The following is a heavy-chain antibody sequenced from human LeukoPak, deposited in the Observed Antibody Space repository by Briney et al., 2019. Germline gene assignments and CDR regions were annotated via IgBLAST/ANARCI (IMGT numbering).Heavy chain of an antibody. CDR2: MHYSGAT. V-gene: IGHV4-39*01. Sequence: PSETLSLTCTVSGASINNSPYYWAWIRQPPGKELEWIVSMHYSGATYYNPSLKSRITISIDTFKNQFSLRLTSVTAADTAVFYCARNDRGRPADYWGQGTLVTVSS. CDR3: ARNDRGRPADY. J-gene: IGHJ4*02. D-gene: IGHD1-26*01. CDR1: GASINNSPYY.